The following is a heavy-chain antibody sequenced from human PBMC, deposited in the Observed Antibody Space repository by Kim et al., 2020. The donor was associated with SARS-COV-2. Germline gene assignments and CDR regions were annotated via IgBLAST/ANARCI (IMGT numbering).Heavy chain of an antibody. V-gene: IGHV3-21*01. Sequence: YADSGKDRYSISRENAKNSLYLQMNSLRAEDTVVYYCAGIIYGEAARFDYWGQGTLVTVSS. CDR3: AGIIYGEAARFDY. J-gene: IGHJ4*02. D-gene: IGHD4-17*01.